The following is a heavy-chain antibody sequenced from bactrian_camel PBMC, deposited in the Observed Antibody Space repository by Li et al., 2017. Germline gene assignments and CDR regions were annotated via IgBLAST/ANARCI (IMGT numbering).Heavy chain of an antibody. CDR2: IDRDGSA. J-gene: IGHJ4*01. CDR3: AADVNCASEYCGGGWSWLRESLRATAYNY. D-gene: IGHD6*01. Sequence: VQLVESGGGSVQAGGSLRLSCVHSGNTYSSSCMAWFRQAPGAQCEGVAAIDRDGSARYAEVVKGRFTISEDDAKNTVYLQMNSLKPEDTAMYYCAADVNCASEYCGGGWSWLRESLRATAYNYWGQGTQVTVS. CDR1: GNTYSSSC. V-gene: IGHV3S53*01.